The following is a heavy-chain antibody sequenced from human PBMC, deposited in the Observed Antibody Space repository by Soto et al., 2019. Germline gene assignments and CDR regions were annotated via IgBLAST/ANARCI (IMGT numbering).Heavy chain of an antibody. CDR1: GGSFSGYY. CDR3: ARVGAEYSSSGDPNYGMDV. V-gene: IGHV4-34*01. Sequence: PSETLSLTCAVYGGSFSGYYWSWIRQPPGKGLEWIGEINHSGSTNYNPSLKSRVTISVDTSKNQFSLKLSSVTAADTAVYYCARVGAEYSSSGDPNYGMDVWGQGTTVTAP. D-gene: IGHD6-6*01. CDR2: INHSGST. J-gene: IGHJ6*02.